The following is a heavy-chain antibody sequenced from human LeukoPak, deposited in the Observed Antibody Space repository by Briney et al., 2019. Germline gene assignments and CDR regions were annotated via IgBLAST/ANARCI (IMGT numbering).Heavy chain of an antibody. J-gene: IGHJ4*02. Sequence: GGSLRPSCAASGFTFSSYAMHWVRQAPGKGLEWVTEISFDGSNKHYVDSVKGRFTISRDNSKNTLYLQMNSLSAEDTAVYYCAAYHVSHSESGYWGQGTLVTVSS. CDR1: GFTFSSYA. CDR3: AAYHVSHSESGY. CDR2: ISFDGSNK. D-gene: IGHD1-14*01. V-gene: IGHV3-30*04.